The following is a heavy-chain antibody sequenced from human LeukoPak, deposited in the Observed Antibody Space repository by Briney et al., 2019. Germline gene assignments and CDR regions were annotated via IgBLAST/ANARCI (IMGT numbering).Heavy chain of an antibody. D-gene: IGHD3-10*01. CDR2: IYHSGTT. V-gene: IGHV4-28*01. J-gene: IGHJ4*02. Sequence: SDTLSLTCAVSGYSITSSSWWGWIRQPPGKGLEWTGYIYHSGTTYYNPSLRSRVTMSVDTSKNQFSLKLSSVTAVDTAVYYCARKENVYYYFDYWGQGTLVTVSS. CDR3: ARKENVYYYFDY. CDR1: GYSITSSSW.